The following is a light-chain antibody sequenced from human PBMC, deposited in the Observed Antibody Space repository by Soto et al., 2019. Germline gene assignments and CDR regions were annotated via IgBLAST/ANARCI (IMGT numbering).Light chain of an antibody. CDR1: QSLVYSDGNAY. J-gene: IGKJ1*01. CDR3: MQGTHWPPT. Sequence: DVVMTQSPLSLPVTLGQPASISCRSSQSLVYSDGNAYLNWFQQRPGQSPRRLIYKASNRDSGVPDRFSRSGSGTDFTLQINRVEAEDVGIFYCMQGTHWPPTFGRGTRVEIK. CDR2: KAS. V-gene: IGKV2-30*01.